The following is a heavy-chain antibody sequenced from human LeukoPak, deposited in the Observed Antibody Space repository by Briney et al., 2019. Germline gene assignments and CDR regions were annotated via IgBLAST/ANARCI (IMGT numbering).Heavy chain of an antibody. V-gene: IGHV1-18*01. CDR1: GYTFTSYG. CDR2: ISAYNGNT. Sequence: ASVKVSCKASGYTFTSYGISWVRQAPGQGLEWMGWISAYNGNTNCAQKLQGRVTMTTDTSTSTAYMELRSLRSDDTAVYYCARDNIFVGATLNPTVGFDYWGQGTLVTVSS. D-gene: IGHD1-26*01. J-gene: IGHJ4*02. CDR3: ARDNIFVGATLNPTVGFDY.